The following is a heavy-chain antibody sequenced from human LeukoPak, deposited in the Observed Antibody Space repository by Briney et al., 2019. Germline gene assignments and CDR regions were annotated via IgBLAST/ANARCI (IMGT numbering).Heavy chain of an antibody. CDR1: GGSISSSSYY. Sequence: SETLSLTCTVSGGSISSSSYYWGWIRQPPGKGLEWIGSIYYSGSTYYNPSLRSQVTVSVDTSKNQFSLKVTSVTAADTAVYYCARDRGDYTFDYWGQGTLVTVSS. V-gene: IGHV4-39*07. D-gene: IGHD4-17*01. CDR3: ARDRGDYTFDY. CDR2: IYYSGST. J-gene: IGHJ4*02.